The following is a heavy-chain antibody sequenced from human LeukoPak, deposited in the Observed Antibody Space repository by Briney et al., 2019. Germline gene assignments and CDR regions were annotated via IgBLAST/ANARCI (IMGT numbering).Heavy chain of an antibody. J-gene: IGHJ5*02. CDR2: IYYSGST. D-gene: IGHD3-22*01. CDR1: GGSISSGGYY. V-gene: IGHV4-31*03. Sequence: TPSETLSLTCKVSGGSISSGGYYWSWIRQHPGKGLEWIGYIYYSGSTYYNPSLKSRVTISVDTSKNQFSLKLSSVTAADTAVYYCARYYDSSRNWFDPWGQGTLVTVSS. CDR3: ARYYDSSRNWFDP.